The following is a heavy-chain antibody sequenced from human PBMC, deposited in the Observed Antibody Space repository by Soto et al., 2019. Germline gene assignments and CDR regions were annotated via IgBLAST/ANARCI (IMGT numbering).Heavy chain of an antibody. V-gene: IGHV3-30*18. Sequence: GGSLRLSCAASGFTFSSYDMHWVRQAPGKGLEWVAVISYDGSNKYYADSVKGRFTISRDNSKNTLYLQMNSLRAEDTAVYYCAKDLRELGYCSGGSCFYYYYGMDVWGQGTTVTVSS. D-gene: IGHD2-15*01. CDR1: GFTFSSYD. J-gene: IGHJ6*02. CDR2: ISYDGSNK. CDR3: AKDLRELGYCSGGSCFYYYYGMDV.